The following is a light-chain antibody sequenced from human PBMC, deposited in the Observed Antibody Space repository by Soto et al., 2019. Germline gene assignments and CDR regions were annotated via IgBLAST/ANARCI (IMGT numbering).Light chain of an antibody. CDR3: QQWIRWT. Sequence: EIVMTQSPATLSVSPGDRVTLSCRASERVGSNVAWYQHKPGQAPRLLICGASVRATGIPDRFSGSGSETEFTLTISSLQSEDFAVYYCQQWIRWTFGQGTRLELK. CDR2: GAS. J-gene: IGKJ1*01. V-gene: IGKV3-15*01. CDR1: ERVGSN.